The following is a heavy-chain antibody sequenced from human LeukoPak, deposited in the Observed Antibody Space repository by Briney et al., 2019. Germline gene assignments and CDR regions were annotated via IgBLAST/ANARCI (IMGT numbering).Heavy chain of an antibody. D-gene: IGHD1-26*01. CDR2: INHSGST. CDR3: ARGGGSYHLDY. J-gene: IGHJ4*02. CDR1: GGSFSGYY. Sequence: PSETLSLTCAVYGGSFSGYYWSWIRQPPGKGLEWIGEINHSGSTNYNPSLKSRVTISVDTSKNQFSLKLSSVTAADTAVYYCARGGGSYHLDYWGQGTLVTVSS. V-gene: IGHV4-34*01.